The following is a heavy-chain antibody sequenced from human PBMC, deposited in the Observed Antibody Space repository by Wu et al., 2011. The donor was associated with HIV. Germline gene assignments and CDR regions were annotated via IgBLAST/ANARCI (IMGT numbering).Heavy chain of an antibody. CDR3: ARGIETNPSDAFDI. CDR2: IIPINGTT. V-gene: IGHV1-69*14. Sequence: QVQLVQSGAEVKKPGSSVKVSCKASGGTFSNYAMCWVRQAPGQGLEWMGGIIPINGTTNYAQKFQGRVTITADKSTSTAYMELNSLRSEDTAVYYCARGIETNPSDAFDIWGQGTMVTVSS. D-gene: IGHD1-14*01. CDR1: GGTFSNYA. J-gene: IGHJ3*02.